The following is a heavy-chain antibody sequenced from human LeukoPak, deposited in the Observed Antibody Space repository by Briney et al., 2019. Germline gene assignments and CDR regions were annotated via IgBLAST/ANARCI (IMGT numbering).Heavy chain of an antibody. CDR3: AREAVRCCSGGSCFTCGWFDP. CDR1: GYTFTSYG. J-gene: IGHJ5*02. Sequence: ASVKVSCKASGYTFTSYGISWVRQPPGQGLEWMGWISAYNGNTNYAQKLQGRVTMTTDTSTSTAYMELRSLRSDDTAVYYCAREAVRCCSGGSCFTCGWFDPWGQGTLVTVSS. D-gene: IGHD2-15*01. V-gene: IGHV1-18*01. CDR2: ISAYNGNT.